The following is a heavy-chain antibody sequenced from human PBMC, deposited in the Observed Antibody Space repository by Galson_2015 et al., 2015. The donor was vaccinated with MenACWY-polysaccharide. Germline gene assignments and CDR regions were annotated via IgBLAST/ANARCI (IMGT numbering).Heavy chain of an antibody. V-gene: IGHV1-3*01. Sequence: SVKVSCKASGYTFTNYAMNWVRQAPGQRPEWMGWINAGNGDTRYSQKFQGRVTISRDASASTAYMELSGLRVEDTAVYYCARGGGTSEWYFDHWGRGTLVTVSS. CDR3: ARGGGTSEWYFDH. CDR2: INAGNGDT. D-gene: IGHD4-23*01. J-gene: IGHJ2*01. CDR1: GYTFTNYA.